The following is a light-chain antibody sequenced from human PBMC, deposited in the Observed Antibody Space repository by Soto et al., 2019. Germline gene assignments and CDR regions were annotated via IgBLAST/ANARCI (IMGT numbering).Light chain of an antibody. CDR3: SSYTSSSTYV. Sequence: QSALTQPASVSGSPGQSITISCSGTSSDVGGYNYVSWYQQHPGNAPKLMIYDVSNRPSGISNRFPGSKSGNTASLTISGLQAEDEADYYCSSYTSSSTYVFGTGTKLTVL. CDR2: DVS. V-gene: IGLV2-14*01. CDR1: SSDVGGYNY. J-gene: IGLJ1*01.